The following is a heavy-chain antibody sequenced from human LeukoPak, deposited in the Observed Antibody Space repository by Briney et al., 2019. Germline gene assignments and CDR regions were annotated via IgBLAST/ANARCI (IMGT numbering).Heavy chain of an antibody. CDR1: GYTFTGYY. Sequence: ASVNVSCKASGYTFTGYYMHWVRQAPGQGLEWMGWINPNNSDTNYAQKFHGRVTMTRGTSISTAYMELSRLRSDDTAVYYCAREPSGIAAAYGWFDPWGQGTLVTVSS. V-gene: IGHV1-2*02. D-gene: IGHD6-13*01. CDR3: AREPSGIAAAYGWFDP. CDR2: INPNNSDT. J-gene: IGHJ5*02.